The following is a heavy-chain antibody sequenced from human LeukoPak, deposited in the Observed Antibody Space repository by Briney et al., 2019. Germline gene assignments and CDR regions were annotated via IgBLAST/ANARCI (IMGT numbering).Heavy chain of an antibody. CDR3: ARAPHYSNYGPYYYGMDV. V-gene: IGHV3-21*01. CDR2: ISSSTSYI. D-gene: IGHD4-11*01. J-gene: IGHJ6*02. Sequence: GGSLRLSCAASGFTFSSYSMNWIRQAPGKGLEWVSSISSSTSYIYYADSVKGRFTISKDNAKNSLYLQMNSLRAEDTAVYYCARAPHYSNYGPYYYGMDVWGQGTTVTVSS. CDR1: GFTFSSYS.